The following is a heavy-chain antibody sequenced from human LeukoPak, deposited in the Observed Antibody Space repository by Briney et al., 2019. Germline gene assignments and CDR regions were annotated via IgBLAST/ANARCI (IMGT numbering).Heavy chain of an antibody. V-gene: IGHV3-66*01. CDR2: IYSGGST. J-gene: IGHJ4*02. CDR3: ARDLRENYFDY. Sequence: GGSLRLSCAASGFTFSDYYMSWIRQAPGKGLEWVSVIYSGGSTYYADSVKGRFTISRDNSKNTLYLQMNSLRAEDTAVYYCARDLRENYFDYWGQGTLVTVSS. CDR1: GFTFSDYY.